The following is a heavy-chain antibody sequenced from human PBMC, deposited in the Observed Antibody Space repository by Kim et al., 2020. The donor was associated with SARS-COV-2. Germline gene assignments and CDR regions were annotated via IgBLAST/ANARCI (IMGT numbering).Heavy chain of an antibody. D-gene: IGHD6-6*01. CDR1: GFTFSSYS. CDR2: ISRSTSYI. CDR3: ARDADSSSSAVLY. Sequence: GGSLRLSCAASGFTFSSYSMTWVRQAPGKGLEWVSSISRSTSYIYYADSVKGRFTISRDNAKNSLYLQMNSLRAEDTAVYYFARDADSSSSAVLYWGQGTLVTVSS. J-gene: IGHJ4*02. V-gene: IGHV3-21*01.